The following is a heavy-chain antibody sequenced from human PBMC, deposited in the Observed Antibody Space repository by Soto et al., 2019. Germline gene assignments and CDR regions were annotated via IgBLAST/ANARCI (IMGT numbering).Heavy chain of an antibody. CDR3: TRAEAVAGPYYFDY. J-gene: IGHJ4*02. Sequence: GGSLRLSCAASGFTFSSYAMHWVRQAPGKGLVWVAVISYDGSNQYYADSVKGRFTISRDNSKNTLYLQMNSLRADDTALYYCTRAEAVAGPYYFDYWGQGTLVTVSS. CDR1: GFTFSSYA. D-gene: IGHD6-19*01. V-gene: IGHV3-30-3*01. CDR2: ISYDGSNQ.